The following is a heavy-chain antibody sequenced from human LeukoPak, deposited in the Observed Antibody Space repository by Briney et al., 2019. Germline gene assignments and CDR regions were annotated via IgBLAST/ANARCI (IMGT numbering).Heavy chain of an antibody. Sequence: SSETLSLTCTVSGGSISSYYWSWIRQPPGKGLEWIGYIYYTRSTHYNPSLKSRVTISVDTSKNQFSLKLSSVTAADTAVYYCAREGYYDILTGYYHNWFDPWGQGTLVTVSS. CDR1: GGSISSYY. J-gene: IGHJ5*02. D-gene: IGHD3-9*01. V-gene: IGHV4-59*01. CDR2: IYYTRST. CDR3: AREGYYDILTGYYHNWFDP.